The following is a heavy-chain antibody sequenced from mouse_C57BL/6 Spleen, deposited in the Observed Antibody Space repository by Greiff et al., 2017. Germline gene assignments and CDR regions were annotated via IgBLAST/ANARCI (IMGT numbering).Heavy chain of an antibody. CDR1: GFSLTSYG. J-gene: IGHJ1*03. V-gene: IGHV2-5*01. D-gene: IGHD2-2*01. CDR3: ATPYGYDGREYWYCDV. Sequence: QVQLQQSGPGLVQPSQSLSITCTVSGFSLTSYGVHWVRQSPGTGLEWLGVIWRGGSTDYNAAFMSRLSITKDNSKSQVFFKMNSLQADDTAIYYCATPYGYDGREYWYCDVWGTGTTVTVSS. CDR2: IWRGGST.